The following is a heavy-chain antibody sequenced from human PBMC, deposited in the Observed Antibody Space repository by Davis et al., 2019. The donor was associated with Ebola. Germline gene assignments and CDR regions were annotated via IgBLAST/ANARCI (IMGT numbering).Heavy chain of an antibody. CDR3: MSLTGGS. CDR2: INRDGSTT. V-gene: IGHV3-74*01. Sequence: GESLKISCAASGFIFSKSWMSWVRQGPGEGLVWVSDINRDGSTTKYADSVKGRFTISRDNAKNTLYLQMNSLRAEDTAVYSCMSLTGGSWGQGTLVTVSS. J-gene: IGHJ5*02. D-gene: IGHD3-16*01. CDR1: GFIFSKSW.